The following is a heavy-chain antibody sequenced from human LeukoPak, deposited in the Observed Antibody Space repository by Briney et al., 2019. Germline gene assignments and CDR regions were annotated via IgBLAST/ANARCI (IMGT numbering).Heavy chain of an antibody. J-gene: IGHJ4*02. V-gene: IGHV3-23*01. CDR3: AKGAYDYIEIGYFDS. CDR2: LIGSSGST. CDR1: GFTFSSYA. Sequence: PGRSLRLSCAASGFTFSSYAMHWVRQAPGKGLEWVSVLIGSSGSTDYADSVKGRFTISRDTSKNTLFLQMNSLRAEDTAIYYCAKGAYDYIEIGYFDSWGQGTLVTVSS. D-gene: IGHD5-12*01.